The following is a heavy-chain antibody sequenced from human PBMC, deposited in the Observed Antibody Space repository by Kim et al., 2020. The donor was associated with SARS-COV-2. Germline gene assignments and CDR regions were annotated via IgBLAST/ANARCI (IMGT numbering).Heavy chain of an antibody. CDR3: ARERGTATGFDP. Sequence: SETLSLTCTVSGGSISSSSYYWGWIRQPPGKGLEWIGSIYYSGSTYYNPSLKSRVTISVDTSKNQFSLKLSSVTAADTAVYYCARERGTATGFDPWGQGTLVTVSS. CDR2: IYYSGST. CDR1: GGSISSSSYY. V-gene: IGHV4-39*07. D-gene: IGHD2-21*02. J-gene: IGHJ5*02.